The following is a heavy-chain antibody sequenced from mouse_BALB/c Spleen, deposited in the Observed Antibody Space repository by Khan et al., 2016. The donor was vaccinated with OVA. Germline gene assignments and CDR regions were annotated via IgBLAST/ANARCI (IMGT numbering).Heavy chain of an antibody. V-gene: IGHV1S81*02. Sequence: QVQLKQSGAELVKPGASVKLSCKASGYTFTSYWMHWVKQRPGQGLEWIGEINPSNGRTNYNEKFKSKATLTVDKSSSTAYMQLSSPTSEDSAVYYCAREVARDYWGQGTTLTVSS. CDR2: INPSNGRT. CDR1: GYTFTSYW. CDR3: AREVARDY. J-gene: IGHJ2*01.